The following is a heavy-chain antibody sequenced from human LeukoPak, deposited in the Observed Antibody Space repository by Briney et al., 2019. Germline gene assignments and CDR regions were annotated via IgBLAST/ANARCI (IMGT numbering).Heavy chain of an antibody. V-gene: IGHV4-34*01. CDR1: GGSFSGYY. D-gene: IGHD3-10*01. CDR3: ARRIRQYYYGSGSYYIYFDY. Sequence: SETLSLTCAVYGGSFSGYYWSWIRQPPGKGLEWIGEINHSGSTNYNPSLKSRVTISVDTSKNQFSLKLSSVTAADTAVYYCARRIRQYYYGSGSYYIYFDYWGQGTLVTVSS. J-gene: IGHJ4*02. CDR2: INHSGST.